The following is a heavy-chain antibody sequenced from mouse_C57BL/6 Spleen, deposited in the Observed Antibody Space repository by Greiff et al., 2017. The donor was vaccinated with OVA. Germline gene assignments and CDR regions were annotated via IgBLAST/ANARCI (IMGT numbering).Heavy chain of an antibody. CDR3: ARESLYDYDRVYFDY. Sequence: EVQLQQSGPELVKPGASVKISCKASGYSFTGYYMNWVKQSPEKSLEWIGEINPSTGGTTYNQKFKAKATLTVDKSSSTAYMQLKSLTSEDSAVYYCARESLYDYDRVYFDYWGQGTTLTVSS. V-gene: IGHV1-42*01. D-gene: IGHD2-4*01. CDR2: INPSTGGT. CDR1: GYSFTGYY. J-gene: IGHJ2*01.